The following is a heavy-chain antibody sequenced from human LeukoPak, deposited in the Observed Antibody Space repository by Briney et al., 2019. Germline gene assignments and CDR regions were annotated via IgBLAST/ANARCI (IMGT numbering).Heavy chain of an antibody. CDR3: ATVYSSSSSGHIRSEYFQH. CDR1: GYTFTTYA. Sequence: GASVKVSCKASGYTFTTYAICWVRQAPGQGLEWMGGIIPIFGTANYAQKFQGRVTITADESTSTAYMELSSLRSEDTAVYYCATVYSSSSSGHIRSEYFQHWGQGTLVTVSS. J-gene: IGHJ1*01. CDR2: IIPIFGTA. D-gene: IGHD6-6*01. V-gene: IGHV1-69*13.